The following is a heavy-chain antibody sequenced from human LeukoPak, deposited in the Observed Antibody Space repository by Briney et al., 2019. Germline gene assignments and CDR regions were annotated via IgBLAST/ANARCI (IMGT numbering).Heavy chain of an antibody. J-gene: IGHJ3*02. V-gene: IGHV4-30-2*01. CDR1: GGSISSGGYY. CDR3: ARARRSVQDAFDI. Sequence: PSQTLSLTCTVSGGSISSGGYYWSWIRQPPGKGLEWIGYIYHSGSTYYNPSLKSRVTISVDRSKNQFSLKLSSVTAADTAMYYCARARRSVQDAFDIWGQGTMVTVSS. D-gene: IGHD5/OR15-5a*01. CDR2: IYHSGST.